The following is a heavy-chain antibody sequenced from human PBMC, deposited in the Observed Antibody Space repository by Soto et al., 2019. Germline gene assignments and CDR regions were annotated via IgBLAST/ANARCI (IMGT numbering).Heavy chain of an antibody. V-gene: IGHV4-4*08. CDR3: ARDSIAVADHYYYYGMDV. D-gene: IGHD6-19*01. CDR2: IFYNGTT. CDR1: GGFISTYF. Sequence: PSETLSLTCTVSGGFISTYFWSWIRQVPGKGPEWIGYIFYNGTTNYNPSLKSRVTISVDTSKNQFSLKLSSVTAADTAVYYCARDSIAVADHYYYYGMDVWGQGTKVTVYS. J-gene: IGHJ6*02.